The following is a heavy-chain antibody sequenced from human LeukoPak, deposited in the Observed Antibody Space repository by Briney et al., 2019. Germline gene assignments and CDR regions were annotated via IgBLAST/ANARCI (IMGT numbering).Heavy chain of an antibody. CDR1: GFTFSSYA. D-gene: IGHD6-6*01. CDR2: ISGGGGST. V-gene: IGHV3-23*01. J-gene: IGHJ4*02. CDR3: AKDANPSIAAPSHPDC. Sequence: GGSLRLSCAASGFTFSSYAMSWVRQAPGKGLEWVSAISGGGGSTYYADSVKGRFTISRDNSKNTLYLQMNSLRAEDTAVYYCAKDANPSIAAPSHPDCWGQGTLVTVSS.